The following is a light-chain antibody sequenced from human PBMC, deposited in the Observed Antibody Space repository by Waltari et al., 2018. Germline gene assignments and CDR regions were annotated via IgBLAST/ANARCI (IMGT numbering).Light chain of an antibody. V-gene: IGKV1-39*01. CDR3: QQSSSYPPT. CDR2: SAS. Sequence: DIQMTQSPSSVSASVGDRVTITCLESQNIGSYLIWYQQKPGKAPNLLIYSASSLQSGVPSRFIGSGSATDFTLTINSLQPDDFATYYCQQSSSYPPTFGQGTQV. CDR1: QNIGSY. J-gene: IGKJ1*01.